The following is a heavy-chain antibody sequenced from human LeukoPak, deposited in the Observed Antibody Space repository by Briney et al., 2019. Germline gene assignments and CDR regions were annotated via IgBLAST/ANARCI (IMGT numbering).Heavy chain of an antibody. V-gene: IGHV4-59*01. J-gene: IGHJ6*02. CDR2: IYYSGST. Sequence: SETLSLTCTVSGGSISSYYWSWIRQPPGKGLEWIGYIYYSGSTNYNPSLKSRVTISVDTSKNQFSLKLSSVTAADTAVYYCARDRGVPYYYYVMDVWGQGTTVAVSS. CDR1: GGSISSYY. CDR3: ARDRGVPYYYYVMDV.